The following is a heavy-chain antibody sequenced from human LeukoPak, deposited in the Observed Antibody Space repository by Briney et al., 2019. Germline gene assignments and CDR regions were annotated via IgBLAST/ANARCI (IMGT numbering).Heavy chain of an antibody. Sequence: GGSLRLSCASSGFIFRSYAMYGVRQAPGKGLEYVSAISSNGGSTYYADSVKGRFTISRDNSKNTLYLQMSSLRAEDTAVYYCVKVEHWRANADHYSLDIWNQETMVTVSS. CDR1: GFIFRSYA. CDR2: ISSNGGST. CDR3: VKVEHWRANADHYSLDI. D-gene: IGHD4/OR15-4a*01. V-gene: IGHV3-64D*06. J-gene: IGHJ3*02.